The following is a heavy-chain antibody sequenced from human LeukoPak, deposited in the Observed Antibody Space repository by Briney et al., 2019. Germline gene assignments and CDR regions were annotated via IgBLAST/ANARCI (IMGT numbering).Heavy chain of an antibody. Sequence: GGSLRLSCAASGFTFSSYSMNWVRQAPGKGLEWVANIKQDGSEKYYVDSVKGRFTISRDNAKNSLYLQMNSLRAEDTAVYYCARDGFYKYYYYYGMDVWGQGTTVTVSS. J-gene: IGHJ6*02. CDR1: GFTFSSYS. V-gene: IGHV3-7*01. CDR3: ARDGFYKYYYYYGMDV. CDR2: IKQDGSEK. D-gene: IGHD5-24*01.